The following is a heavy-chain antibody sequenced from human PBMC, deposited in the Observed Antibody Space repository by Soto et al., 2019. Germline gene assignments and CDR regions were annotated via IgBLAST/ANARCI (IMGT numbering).Heavy chain of an antibody. CDR3: ARYQIAAAGSPFDF. CDR2: INSDGSST. CDR1: GFTFSSYW. Sequence: GGSLRLSCAASGFTFSSYWMHWVRQAPGKGLVWVSRINSDGSSTSYADSVKGRFTISRDNAKNTLYLQMNSLRAEDTAVFYCARYQIAAAGSPFDFWGQGTLVTVSS. J-gene: IGHJ4*02. D-gene: IGHD6-13*01. V-gene: IGHV3-74*01.